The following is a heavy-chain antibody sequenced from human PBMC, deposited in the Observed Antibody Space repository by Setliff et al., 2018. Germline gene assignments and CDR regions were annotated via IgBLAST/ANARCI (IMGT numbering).Heavy chain of an antibody. D-gene: IGHD6-19*01. CDR3: ARVSQYSSGWYYYYYYGMDV. CDR2: IYYRGST. Sequence: PSETLSLTCTVSGGSISSSSYYWGWIRQPPGKGLEWIGSIYYRGSTYYNPSLKSRVTISVDTSKNQFSLKLSSVTAADTAVYYCARVSQYSSGWYYYYYYGMDVWGQGTTVTVSS. CDR1: GGSISSSSYY. J-gene: IGHJ6*02. V-gene: IGHV4-39*07.